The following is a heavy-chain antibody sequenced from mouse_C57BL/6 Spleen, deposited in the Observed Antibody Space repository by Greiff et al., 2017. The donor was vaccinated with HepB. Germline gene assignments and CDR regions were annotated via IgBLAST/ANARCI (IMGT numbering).Heavy chain of an antibody. D-gene: IGHD1-1*01. V-gene: IGHV1-18*01. Sequence: VQLQQSGPELVKPGASVKIPCKASGYTFTDYNMDWVKQSHGKSLEWIGDINPNNGGTFYNQKFKGKATLTVDKSSSTVYMELRSLTSEDTAVYYCAREGSYYGSSLFAYWGQVALVTVSA. CDR1: GYTFTDYN. CDR2: INPNNGGT. J-gene: IGHJ3*01. CDR3: AREGSYYGSSLFAY.